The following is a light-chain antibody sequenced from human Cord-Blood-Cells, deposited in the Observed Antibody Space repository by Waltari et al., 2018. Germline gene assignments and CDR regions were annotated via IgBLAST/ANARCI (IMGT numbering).Light chain of an antibody. Sequence: QSALTQPASVSGSPEQSITISCTGTSSDVWCYILVSWYQQPPGKAPKLMIYEGSKRPSGVSNRFSGSKSGNTASLTISGLQAEDEADYYCCSYAGSSTWVFGGGTKLTVL. CDR3: CSYAGSSTWV. V-gene: IGLV2-23*01. CDR2: EGS. J-gene: IGLJ3*02. CDR1: SSDVWCYIL.